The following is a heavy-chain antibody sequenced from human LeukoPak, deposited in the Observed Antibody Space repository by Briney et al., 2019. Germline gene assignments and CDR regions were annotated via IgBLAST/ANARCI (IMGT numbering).Heavy chain of an antibody. CDR1: GFAFGSYA. CDR3: AKTTVGYSSGRFPGWPADY. J-gene: IGHJ4*02. V-gene: IGHV3-23*01. D-gene: IGHD2-15*01. Sequence: GRSLRLSCTASGFAFGSYAVYWVRQAPGKGLEWVSGIFGSGGSAHYADSVKGRFTVSRDNSKNTVYLEMNSLGVEDTAVYYCAKTTVGYSSGRFPGWPADYWGQGTLVTVSS. CDR2: IFGSGGSA.